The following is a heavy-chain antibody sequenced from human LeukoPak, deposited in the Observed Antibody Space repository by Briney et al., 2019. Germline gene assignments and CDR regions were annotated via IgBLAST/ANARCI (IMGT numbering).Heavy chain of an antibody. CDR2: INPNNGGT. CDR1: GYTFTGYY. J-gene: IGHJ4*02. D-gene: IGHD5-12*01. CDR3: ARDKYTGYETFDY. V-gene: IGHV1-2*02. Sequence: GASVKVSCKASGYTFTGYYIHWVRQAPGQGLEWMGWINPNNGGTYYAQKFQGRVTMTRDTSISTAYMELNRLTSDDTAVYYCARDKYTGYETFDYWGQGTPVTVSS.